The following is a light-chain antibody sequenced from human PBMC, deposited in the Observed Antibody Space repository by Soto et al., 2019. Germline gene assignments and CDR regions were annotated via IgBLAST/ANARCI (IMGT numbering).Light chain of an antibody. CDR3: SSYTTSSTLV. Sequence: ALTQPASVSASPGQSITISCTGTSTDIGGFDSVSWYQQHPGKAPKLMIYDVTDRPSGVSNRFSGSKSGDTASLTISGLQAEDEADYYCSSYTTSSTLVFGGGTKVTVL. J-gene: IGLJ2*01. CDR2: DVT. CDR1: STDIGGFDS. V-gene: IGLV2-14*01.